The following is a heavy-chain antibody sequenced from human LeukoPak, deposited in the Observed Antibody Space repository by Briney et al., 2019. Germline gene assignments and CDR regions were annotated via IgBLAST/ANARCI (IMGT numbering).Heavy chain of an antibody. J-gene: IGHJ6*03. CDR3: ARVGCNGGSCSFYYYYNYMDV. V-gene: IGHV3-53*01. D-gene: IGHD2-15*01. CDR1: GFTVSSNY. CDR2: IYSGGST. Sequence: PGGSLRLSCAASGFTVSSNYMSWVRQAPGKGLEWVSVIYSGGSTYYADSVKGRFTISRDNSKNTLYLQMNSLRAEDTAVYYCARVGCNGGSCSFYYYYNYMDVWGKGTTVTVSS.